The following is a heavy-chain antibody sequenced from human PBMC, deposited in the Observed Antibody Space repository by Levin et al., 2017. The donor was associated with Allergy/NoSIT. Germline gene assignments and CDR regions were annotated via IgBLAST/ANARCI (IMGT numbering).Heavy chain of an antibody. D-gene: IGHD6-19*01. J-gene: IGHJ6*02. CDR3: ARDVIAVAAYYGMDV. Sequence: GESLKISCAASGFTFSSYSMNWVRQAPGKGLEWVSSISSSSSYIYYADSVKGRFTISRDNAKNSLYLQMNSLRAEDTAVYYCARDVIAVAAYYGMDVWGQGTTVTVSS. CDR2: ISSSSSYI. V-gene: IGHV3-21*01. CDR1: GFTFSSYS.